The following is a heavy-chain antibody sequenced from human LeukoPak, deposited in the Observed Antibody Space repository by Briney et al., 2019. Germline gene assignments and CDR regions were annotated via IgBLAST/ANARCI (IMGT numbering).Heavy chain of an antibody. CDR2: IYYSGSN. Sequence: SETLSLTCTVSGGSISSYYWSWIRQPPGKGLEWIWYIYYSGSNNYNPSLKSRVTISVDPSKNQFSLKLSSATAADTAVYYCARGTPRVYAFDIWGQGTMVTVSS. CDR1: GGSISSYY. V-gene: IGHV4-59*01. D-gene: IGHD3-10*01. CDR3: ARGTPRVYAFDI. J-gene: IGHJ3*02.